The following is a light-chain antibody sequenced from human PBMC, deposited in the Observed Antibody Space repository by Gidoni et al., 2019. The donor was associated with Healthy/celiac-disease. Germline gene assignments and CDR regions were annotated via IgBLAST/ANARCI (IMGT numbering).Light chain of an antibody. CDR1: QSVSSN. CDR3: QQYNNWPSWT. CDR2: GAS. V-gene: IGKV3-15*01. Sequence: EIVMTQSPATLSVSPGERASLSCRASQSVSSNLAWYQQKPAQSPRILIYGASTRATGIPARFSGGGSGTEFTLTISSLQSEDFAVYYCQQYNNWPSWTFGQGTKVEIK. J-gene: IGKJ1*01.